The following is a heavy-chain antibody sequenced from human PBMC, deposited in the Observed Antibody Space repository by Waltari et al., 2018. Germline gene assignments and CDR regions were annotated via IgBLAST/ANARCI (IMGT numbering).Heavy chain of an antibody. Sequence: QVQLQESGPGLVKPSETLSLTCTVSGGSISSYYWSWNRQPPGKGLEWIGYIYYSGSTNYNPSLKSRVTISVDTSKNQFSLKLSSVTAADTAVYYCASHCSSTSCYDAFDIWGQGTMVTVSS. CDR3: ASHCSSTSCYDAFDI. CDR1: GGSISSYY. CDR2: IYYSGST. J-gene: IGHJ3*02. V-gene: IGHV4-59*01. D-gene: IGHD2-2*01.